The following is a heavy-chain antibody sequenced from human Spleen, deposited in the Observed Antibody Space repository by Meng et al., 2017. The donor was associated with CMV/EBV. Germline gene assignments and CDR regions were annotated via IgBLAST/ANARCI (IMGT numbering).Heavy chain of an antibody. J-gene: IGHJ4*02. D-gene: IGHD2-2*01. CDR1: GFTFSNYG. CDR3: ALTEYQYYFDY. V-gene: IGHV3-30*02. CDR2: IHCDGSYN. Sequence: GESLKISCAASGFTFSNYGMHWVRQAPGKGLEWVAFIHCDGSYNYYGDSVKGRITISRDNSKNTLYLQMNSLRAEDTAVYYCALTEYQYYFDYWGQGTLVTVSS.